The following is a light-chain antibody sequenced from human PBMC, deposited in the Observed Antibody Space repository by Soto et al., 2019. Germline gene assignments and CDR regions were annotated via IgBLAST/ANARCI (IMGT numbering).Light chain of an antibody. J-gene: IGKJ1*01. CDR3: QQYNNWPPWT. Sequence: EIVMTQSPATLSVSPGERATLSCRASQSVSSNFAWYQQKPGQAPRLLIYGASTRATGIPARLSGSGSGTEVTLTISSLLSEDYAVYYCQQYNNWPPWTFGQGTKVEIK. V-gene: IGKV3-15*01. CDR1: QSVSSN. CDR2: GAS.